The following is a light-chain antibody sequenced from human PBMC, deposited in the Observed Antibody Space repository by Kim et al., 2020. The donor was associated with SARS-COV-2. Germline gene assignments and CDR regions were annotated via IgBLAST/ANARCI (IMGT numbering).Light chain of an antibody. CDR3: QQTYSIPT. Sequence: DIQMTQSPLSLSASVGDTVTITCRASQTVGSHLNWFQHKPGKVPKLLIFGASNLQRGAPSRFSASGSGTDFTLTISSLQPEDLVTYYCQQTYSIPTFGPVTKVDIK. J-gene: IGKJ1*01. CDR1: QTVGSH. V-gene: IGKV1-39*01. CDR2: GAS.